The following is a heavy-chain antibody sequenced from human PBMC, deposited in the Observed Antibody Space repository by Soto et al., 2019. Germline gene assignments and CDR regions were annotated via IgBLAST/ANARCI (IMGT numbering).Heavy chain of an antibody. Sequence: ASVKVCGEASGYTFTSYYIHWVRQAPGQGLEWMGIINPSGGSTSYAQKFQGRVTMTRDTSTSTVYMELSSLRSEDTAVYYCARDGAVLRYFDWLLKSLDYWGQGTLVTVSS. J-gene: IGHJ4*02. D-gene: IGHD3-9*01. CDR3: ARDGAVLRYFDWLLKSLDY. V-gene: IGHV1-46*01. CDR1: GYTFTSYY. CDR2: INPSGGST.